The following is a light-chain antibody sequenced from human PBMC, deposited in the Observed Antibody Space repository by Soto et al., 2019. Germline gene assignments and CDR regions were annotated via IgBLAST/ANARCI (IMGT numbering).Light chain of an antibody. CDR2: AAS. V-gene: IGKV3D-20*02. CDR1: QSVSSSF. J-gene: IGKJ5*01. CDR3: QQRHMWPIT. Sequence: EIVLTQSPGTLSLSPGERATLSCRASQSVSSSFLTWYRQKPGQPPRVLIYAASIRAAGSPDRFRGSGSGTDFTLTISRLEPEDSAVYYCQQRHMWPITFGQGTRLEIK.